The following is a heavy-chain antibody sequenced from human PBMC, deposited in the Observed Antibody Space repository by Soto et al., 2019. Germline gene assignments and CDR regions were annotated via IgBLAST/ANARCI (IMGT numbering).Heavy chain of an antibody. CDR1: GYTFTGYY. Sequence: ASVKVSCKTFGYTFTGYYTHWVRQAPGQGLEWMGWVNPNSGGTNYAQKFQGRVTMTRDTSISTAYMELSRLRSDDTAVYYCARVEMTTIFGAPRSGMDVWGQGTTVTVSS. D-gene: IGHD3-3*01. V-gene: IGHV1-2*02. CDR2: VNPNSGGT. CDR3: ARVEMTTIFGAPRSGMDV. J-gene: IGHJ6*02.